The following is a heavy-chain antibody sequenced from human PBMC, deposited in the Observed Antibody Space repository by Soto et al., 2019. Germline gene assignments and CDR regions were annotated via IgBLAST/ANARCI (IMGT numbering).Heavy chain of an antibody. CDR1: GFTFSSYA. CDR2: ISGSGGST. D-gene: IGHD5-18*01. CDR3: ATRGTAMVSYYFDY. V-gene: IGHV3-23*01. J-gene: IGHJ4*02. Sequence: EVQLLESGGGLVQPGGSLRLSCAASGFTFSSYAMSWVRQAPGKGLEWVSTISGSGGSTYYADSVKGRFTISRDNSENTLYLQMNSLRAEDTAVYYCATRGTAMVSYYFDYWGQGTLVTVSS.